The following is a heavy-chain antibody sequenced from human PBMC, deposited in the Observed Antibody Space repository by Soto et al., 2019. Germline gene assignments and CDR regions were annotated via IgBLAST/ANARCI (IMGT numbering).Heavy chain of an antibody. J-gene: IGHJ3*02. CDR3: ARRLNDLRFLEWSPDDAFDI. D-gene: IGHD3-3*01. Sequence: SETVSLTCTVSCGSIISGDYYWSWIRQPPGKGLEWIGYIYYSGSTYYNPSLKSRVTISVDTSKNQFSLKLSSVTAADTAVYYCARRLNDLRFLEWSPDDAFDIWGQGTMVTVSS. V-gene: IGHV4-30-4*01. CDR2: IYYSGST. CDR1: CGSIISGDYY.